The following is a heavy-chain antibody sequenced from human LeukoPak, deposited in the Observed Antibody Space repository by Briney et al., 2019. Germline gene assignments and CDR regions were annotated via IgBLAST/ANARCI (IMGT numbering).Heavy chain of an antibody. J-gene: IGHJ4*02. CDR3: ARDRESGSYPPYFDY. CDR1: GGSISSYY. V-gene: IGHV4-59*12. Sequence: SETLSLTCTVSGGSISSYYWSWIRQPPGKGLEWIGYIYYSGSTYYNPSLKSRVTISVDRSKNQFSLKLSSVTAADTAVYYCARDRESGSYPPYFDYWGQGTLVTVSS. D-gene: IGHD1-26*01. CDR2: IYYSGST.